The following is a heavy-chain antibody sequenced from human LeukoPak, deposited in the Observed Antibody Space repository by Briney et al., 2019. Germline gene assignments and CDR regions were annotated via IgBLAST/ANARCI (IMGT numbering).Heavy chain of an antibody. CDR2: ISSSSSYI. CDR3: ARGITMVRGVITASPPKNRNYYYYYMDV. J-gene: IGHJ6*03. D-gene: IGHD3-10*01. CDR1: GFTFSSYS. Sequence: GGSLRLSCAASGFTFSSYSMNWVRQAPGKGLEWVSSISSSSSYIYYADSVKGRFTISRDNAKNSLYLQMNSLRAEDTAVYYCARGITMVRGVITASPPKNRNYYYYYMDVWGKGTTVTVSS. V-gene: IGHV3-21*01.